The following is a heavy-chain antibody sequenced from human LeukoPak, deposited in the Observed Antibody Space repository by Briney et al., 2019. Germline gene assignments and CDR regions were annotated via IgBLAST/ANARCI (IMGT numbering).Heavy chain of an antibody. Sequence: GGSLRLSCAASGFTFSNYAMNWVRQAPGKGLEWVSAISDGAGGRTYYTDSVKGRFTISRDNSKNTLYLQLNSLRAEDTAVYYCAKEDVDASFDYWGQGTLVTVSS. CDR3: AKEDVDASFDY. D-gene: IGHD5-12*01. J-gene: IGHJ4*02. V-gene: IGHV3-23*01. CDR1: GFTFSNYA. CDR2: ISDGAGGRT.